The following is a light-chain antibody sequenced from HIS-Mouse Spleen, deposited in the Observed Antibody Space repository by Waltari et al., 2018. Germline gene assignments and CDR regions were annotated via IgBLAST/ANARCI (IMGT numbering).Light chain of an antibody. CDR1: NIGSKS. Sequence: SYVLPQPPSVSVAPGKTARITCGGNNIGSKSVHWYQQKPGQDPVLVVDDDSDRPSGIPERFSGSNSGNTATLTISRVEAGDEADYYCQVWDSSSDHVVFGGGTKLTVL. CDR3: QVWDSSSDHVV. CDR2: DDS. V-gene: IGLV3-21*03. J-gene: IGLJ2*01.